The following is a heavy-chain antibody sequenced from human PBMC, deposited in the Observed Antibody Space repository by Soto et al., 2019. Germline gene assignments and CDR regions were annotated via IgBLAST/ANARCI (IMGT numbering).Heavy chain of an antibody. CDR1: GFTLSSYA. V-gene: IGHV3-30-3*01. CDR2: ISYDGSNK. J-gene: IGHJ6*02. Sequence: PGGSLRLSCAASGFTLSSYAMHWVRQAPGKGLEWVAVISYDGSNKYYADSVKGRFTISRDNSKNTLYLQMNSLRAEDTAVYYCARQGRVTYYYDSSGYQPYGMDVWGQGTTVTVSS. D-gene: IGHD3-22*01. CDR3: ARQGRVTYYYDSSGYQPYGMDV.